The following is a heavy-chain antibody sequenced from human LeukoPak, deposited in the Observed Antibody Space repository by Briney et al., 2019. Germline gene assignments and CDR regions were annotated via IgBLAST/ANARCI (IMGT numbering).Heavy chain of an antibody. V-gene: IGHV3-48*03. Sequence: PGGSLRLSCAASGFTFSSYEMNWVRQAPGKGLDWVSYISSGGDTTYYADSVKGRFTISRDNAKNSLYLQMNSLRAEDAAVYYCARDNYDTGGNYFDWGQGTLVTVSS. CDR1: GFTFSSYE. J-gene: IGHJ4*02. CDR3: ARDNYDTGGNYFD. CDR2: ISSGGDTT. D-gene: IGHD3-22*01.